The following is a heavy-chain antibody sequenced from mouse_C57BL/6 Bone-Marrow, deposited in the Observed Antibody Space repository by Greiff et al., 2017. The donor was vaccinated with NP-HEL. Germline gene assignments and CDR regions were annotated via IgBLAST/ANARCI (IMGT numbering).Heavy chain of an antibody. CDR1: GYTFTSYW. J-gene: IGHJ1*03. CDR3: ARVEGTTVVATNFDV. V-gene: IGHV1-72*01. Sequence: QVQLQQPGAELVKPGASVKLSCKASGYTFTSYWMHWVKQRPGRGLEWIGRIDPNSGVTKFNEKFKSKATLTVDKPSRTAYMQLSSLTSEDSAVYYCARVEGTTVVATNFDVWGTGTTVTVSS. D-gene: IGHD1-1*01. CDR2: IDPNSGVT.